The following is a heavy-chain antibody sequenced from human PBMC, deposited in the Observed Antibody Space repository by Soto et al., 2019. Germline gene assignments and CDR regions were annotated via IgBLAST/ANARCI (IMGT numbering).Heavy chain of an antibody. CDR1: GYTFTSYA. J-gene: IGHJ4*02. CDR2: INAGNGNT. V-gene: IGHV1-3*01. CDR3: ARAYSSGWYYFDY. Sequence: QVQLVQSGAEVKKPGASVKVSCKASGYTFTSYAMHWVHQAPGQRLEWMGWINAGNGNTKYSQKFQGRVTITRDTSASTAYMELSSLRSEDTAVYYCARAYSSGWYYFDYWGQGTLVTVSS. D-gene: IGHD6-19*01.